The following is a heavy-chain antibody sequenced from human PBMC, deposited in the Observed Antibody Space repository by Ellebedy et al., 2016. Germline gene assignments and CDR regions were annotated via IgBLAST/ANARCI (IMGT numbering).Heavy chain of an antibody. D-gene: IGHD3-16*01. J-gene: IGHJ5*02. V-gene: IGHV3-23*01. CDR1: GLTVSSFF. Sequence: GESLKISXAPSGLTVSSFFMGWVRQAPGKGLEWVSTMRGDGAKTHLADSVKGRFTMSRDIPKNTVYLQMNRLRAEDTAVYYCVRGVGGTSLNWFDPWGQGTLVTVSS. CDR3: VRGVGGTSLNWFDP. CDR2: MRGDGAKT.